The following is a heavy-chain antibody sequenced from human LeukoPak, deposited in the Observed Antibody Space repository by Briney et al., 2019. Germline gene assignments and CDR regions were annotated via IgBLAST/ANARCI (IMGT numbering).Heavy chain of an antibody. Sequence: GGSLRLSCAASGFTFSSYGMHWVRQAPGKGLEWVAFIRYDGSNKYYADSVKGRFTISRDNSKNTLYLQVNSLRAEDTAVYYCAKDSRYYSSSIDAFDIWGQGTMVTVSS. CDR1: GFTFSSYG. CDR2: IRYDGSNK. V-gene: IGHV3-30*02. J-gene: IGHJ3*02. CDR3: AKDSRYYSSSIDAFDI. D-gene: IGHD6-6*01.